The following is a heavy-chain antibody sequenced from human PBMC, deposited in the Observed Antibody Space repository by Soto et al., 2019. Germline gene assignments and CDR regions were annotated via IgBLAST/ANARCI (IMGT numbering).Heavy chain of an antibody. CDR1: GGSFSGYY. Sequence: SETLSLTCAVYGGSFSGYYWSWIRQPPGKGLEWIGEINHSGSTNYNPSLKSRVTISVDTSKNQFSLKLSSVTAADTAVYYCARPEPYSSSSPSRGYYFDYWAREPWSPLL. CDR3: ARPEPYSSSSPSRGYYFDY. J-gene: IGHJ4*02. CDR2: INHSGST. D-gene: IGHD6-13*01. V-gene: IGHV4-34*01.